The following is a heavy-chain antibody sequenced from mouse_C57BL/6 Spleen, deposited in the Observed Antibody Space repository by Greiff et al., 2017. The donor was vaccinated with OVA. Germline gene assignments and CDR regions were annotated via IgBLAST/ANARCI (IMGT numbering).Heavy chain of an antibody. D-gene: IGHD1-1*01. CDR2: ISDGGSYT. J-gene: IGHJ1*03. V-gene: IGHV5-4*03. CDR1: GFTFSSYA. CDR3: ASLGYYGSSYAWYFDV. Sequence: EVKLVESGGGLVKPGGSLKLSCAASGFTFSSYAMSWVRQTPEKRLEWVATISDGGSYTYSPDNVKGRFPISRANAKNNLYLQMSHLKSEETAMYYCASLGYYGSSYAWYFDVWGTGTTVTVSS.